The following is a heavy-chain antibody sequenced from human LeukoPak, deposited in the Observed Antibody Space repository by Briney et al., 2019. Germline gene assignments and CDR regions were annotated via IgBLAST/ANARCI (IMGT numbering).Heavy chain of an antibody. V-gene: IGHV3-66*02. J-gene: IGHJ4*02. Sequence: GGSLKLSCAASGFSVSDKYMTWVRQAPGKGLEWLSIIYSGGSTFYADSVKGRFTISRDTSKNTVYLEMNSLRLDDTAVYYCARGPHGLQLWHYFDYWGLGTLVTVSS. CDR2: IYSGGST. D-gene: IGHD5-18*01. CDR1: GFSVSDKY. CDR3: ARGPHGLQLWHYFDY.